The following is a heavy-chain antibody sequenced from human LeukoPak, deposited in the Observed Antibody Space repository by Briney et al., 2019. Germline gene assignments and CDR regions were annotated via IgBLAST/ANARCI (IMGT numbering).Heavy chain of an antibody. CDR1: GYTFTSYG. Sequence: ASVKVSCKASGYTFTSYGISWVRQAPGQGLEWMGWISAYNGNTNYAQKLQGRVTMTTDTSTSTAYMELRSLRSDDTAVYYCARDWSPPVVAAPGGMDVWGKGTTVTVSS. J-gene: IGHJ6*04. D-gene: IGHD2-15*01. CDR2: ISAYNGNT. CDR3: ARDWSPPVVAAPGGMDV. V-gene: IGHV1-18*04.